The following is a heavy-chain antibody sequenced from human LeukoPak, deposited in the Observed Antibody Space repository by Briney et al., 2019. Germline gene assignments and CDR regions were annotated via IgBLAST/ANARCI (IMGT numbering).Heavy chain of an antibody. CDR3: ARDWRSSWFDAFDY. D-gene: IGHD6-13*01. Sequence: PGGSLRLSCAASGFTFSSYWMSWVRQAPGKGLEWVANIKQDGSEKYYVDSVKGRFTISRDNAKNSLYLQMNSLRAEDTAVYYCARDWRSSWFDAFDYWGQGTLVTVSS. CDR1: GFTFSSYW. V-gene: IGHV3-7*01. J-gene: IGHJ4*02. CDR2: IKQDGSEK.